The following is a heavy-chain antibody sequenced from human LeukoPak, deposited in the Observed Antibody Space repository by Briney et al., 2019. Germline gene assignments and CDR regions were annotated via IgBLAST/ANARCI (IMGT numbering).Heavy chain of an antibody. CDR3: ARDLGDYGDSYYYYYGMDV. Sequence: GGSLRLSSAPSLFTFSSYEMNSVPQAPGKGLERVSYIRSRGSTIYYADSVKGRFTISRDNAKNSLYLQMNSLRAEDTAVYYCARDLGDYGDSYYYYYGMDVWGQGTTVTVSS. CDR2: IRSRGSTI. V-gene: IGHV3-48*03. CDR1: LFTFSSYE. D-gene: IGHD4-17*01. J-gene: IGHJ6*02.